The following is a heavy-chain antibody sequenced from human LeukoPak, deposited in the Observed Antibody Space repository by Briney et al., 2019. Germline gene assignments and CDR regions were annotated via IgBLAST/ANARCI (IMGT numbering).Heavy chain of an antibody. Sequence: SETLSLTCTVSGGSISSDYWSWIRQPPGKGLEWIGYIYYSGSTNYNPSLKSRVTISIDTSKNQFSLKLNSVTAADTAVYYCARHNYRLQVAIWGQGTLVTVSS. CDR2: IYYSGST. D-gene: IGHD5-12*01. CDR3: ARHNYRLQVAI. J-gene: IGHJ4*02. V-gene: IGHV4-59*08. CDR1: GGSISSDY.